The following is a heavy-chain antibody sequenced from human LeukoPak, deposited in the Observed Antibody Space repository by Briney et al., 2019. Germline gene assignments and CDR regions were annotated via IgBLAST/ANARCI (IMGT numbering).Heavy chain of an antibody. Sequence: ASVKVSCKASGGTFSSYAISWVRQATGQGLEWMGWMNPNSGNTGYAQKFQGRVTITRNTSISTAYMELSSLRSEDTAVYYCARGKSSSWLFSGNWFDPWGQGTLVTVSS. J-gene: IGHJ5*02. V-gene: IGHV1-8*03. CDR2: MNPNSGNT. D-gene: IGHD6-13*01. CDR3: ARGKSSSWLFSGNWFDP. CDR1: GGTFSSYA.